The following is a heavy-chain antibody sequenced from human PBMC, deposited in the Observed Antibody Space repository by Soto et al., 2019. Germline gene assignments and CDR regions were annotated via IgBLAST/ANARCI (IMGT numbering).Heavy chain of an antibody. CDR3: ARDCSSTSCYAYP. CDR1: GGTFSSYT. Sequence: QVQLVQSGAEVKKPGSSVKVSCKASGGTFSSYTISWVRQAPGQGLEWMGRIIPSLGIANYAQRFQCRVTITEDKSTSTAYMELSRLRSEDTAVYYCARDCSSTSCYAYPWGQGTLVTVSS. D-gene: IGHD2-2*01. CDR2: IIPSLGIA. V-gene: IGHV1-69*08. J-gene: IGHJ5*02.